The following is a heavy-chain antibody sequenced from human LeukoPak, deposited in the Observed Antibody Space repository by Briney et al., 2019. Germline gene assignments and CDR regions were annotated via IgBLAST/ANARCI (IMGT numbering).Heavy chain of an antibody. CDR2: IYTSGST. D-gene: IGHD6-19*01. J-gene: IGHJ5*02. Sequence: SETLSLTCAVSGGSISSYYWSWLRQPAGKGLEWIGRIYTSGSTTSNPSLKSPVTMSVDTSKTQFSLKLSSVPAADTAVYYCASTIAVAGPNWFDPWGQGTLVTVSS. V-gene: IGHV4-4*07. CDR1: GGSISSYY. CDR3: ASTIAVAGPNWFDP.